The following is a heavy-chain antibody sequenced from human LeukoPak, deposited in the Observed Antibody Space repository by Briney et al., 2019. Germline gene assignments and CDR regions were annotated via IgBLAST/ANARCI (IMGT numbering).Heavy chain of an antibody. CDR3: AREGSGSYYGMDV. D-gene: IGHD1-26*01. CDR1: GGTFSSYA. Sequence: SVKVSCKASGGTFSSYAISWVRQAPGQGLEWMGRIIPIFGIANYAQKLQGRVTITADKSTSTAYMELSSLRSEDTAVYYCAREGSGSYYGMDVWGQGTTVTVSS. CDR2: IIPIFGIA. V-gene: IGHV1-69*04. J-gene: IGHJ6*02.